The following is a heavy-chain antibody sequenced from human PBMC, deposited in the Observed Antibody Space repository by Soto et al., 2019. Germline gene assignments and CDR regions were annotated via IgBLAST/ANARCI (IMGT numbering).Heavy chain of an antibody. V-gene: IGHV3-30-3*01. CDR2: ISYDGSNK. CDR3: ARGLGGWTNWFDP. D-gene: IGHD2-15*01. Sequence: GGSLRLSCAASGFTFSSYAMHWVRQAPGKGLEWVAVISYDGSNKYYADSVKGRFTISRDNSKNTLYLQMNSLRAEDTAVYYCARGLGGWTNWFDPWGQVTLVTFSS. J-gene: IGHJ5*02. CDR1: GFTFSSYA.